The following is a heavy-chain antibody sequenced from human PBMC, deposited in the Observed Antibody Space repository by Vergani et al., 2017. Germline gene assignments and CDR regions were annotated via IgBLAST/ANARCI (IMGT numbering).Heavy chain of an antibody. D-gene: IGHD1-26*01. V-gene: IGHV3-7*01. Sequence: EVQLVESGGGLVQPGGSLRLSCAASGFTFSSYWMSWVRQAPGKGLEWVANIKQDGSEKYYVDSVKGRLTISRDNAKNSLYLQMNSLRAEDTAVYYCARDQEDIVGATDAFDIWGQGTMVTVSS. CDR3: ARDQEDIVGATDAFDI. J-gene: IGHJ3*02. CDR2: IKQDGSEK. CDR1: GFTFSSYW.